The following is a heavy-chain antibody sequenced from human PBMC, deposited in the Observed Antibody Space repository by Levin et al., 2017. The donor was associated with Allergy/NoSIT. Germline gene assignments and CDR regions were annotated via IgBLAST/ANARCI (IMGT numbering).Heavy chain of an antibody. J-gene: IGHJ1*01. Sequence: GESLKISCAASGFTFSSYSMNWVRQAPGKGLEWVSSISSSSSYIYYADSVKGRFTISRDNAKNSLYLQMNSLRAEDTAVYYCAGGWGYSSSSSEYFQHWGQGTLVTVSS. V-gene: IGHV3-21*01. CDR2: ISSSSSYI. CDR1: GFTFSSYS. CDR3: AGGWGYSSSSSEYFQH. D-gene: IGHD6-6*01.